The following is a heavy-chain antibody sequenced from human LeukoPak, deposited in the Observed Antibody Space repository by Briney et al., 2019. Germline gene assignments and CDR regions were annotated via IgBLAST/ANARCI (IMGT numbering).Heavy chain of an antibody. CDR2: IRYDGSNK. Sequence: GGSLRLSCAASGFTFSSYGMHWVRQAPGKGLEWVAFIRYDGSNKYYADSVKGRFTISRDNSKNTLYLQMNSLRAEDTAVYYCAKRVMTTVTSNWFDPWGQGTLVTVSS. CDR3: AKRVMTTVTSNWFDP. D-gene: IGHD4-11*01. J-gene: IGHJ5*02. CDR1: GFTFSSYG. V-gene: IGHV3-30*02.